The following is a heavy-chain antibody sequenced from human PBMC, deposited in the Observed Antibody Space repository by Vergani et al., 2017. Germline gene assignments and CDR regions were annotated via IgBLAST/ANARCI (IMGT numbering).Heavy chain of an antibody. CDR3: AGEDRSKSGRGFDF. J-gene: IGHJ3*01. D-gene: IGHD3-22*01. CDR1: GFDLSTYI. CDR2: VSTGTKSQ. V-gene: IGHV3-48*01. Sequence: QLVESGGGWVQPGGSLRLPCVVPGFDLSTYITKWVRQAPGEGLEWGSFVSTGTKSQSYAESVKGRFTITRDSAKNSMYLQMDNLRAEDTAVYYCAGEDRSKSGRGFDFWGQGTKVTVSS.